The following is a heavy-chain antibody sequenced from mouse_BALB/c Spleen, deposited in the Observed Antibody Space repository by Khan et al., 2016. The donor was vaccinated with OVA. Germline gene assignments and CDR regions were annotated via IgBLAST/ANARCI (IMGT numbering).Heavy chain of an antibody. J-gene: IGHJ2*01. V-gene: IGHV3-2*02. D-gene: IGHD1-1*01. CDR2: ISYSGVT. CDR3: ARGNYYGYYFDY. Sequence: EVQLQESGPGLVKPSQSLSLTCTVTGYSITRGYAWNWIRQFPGNKLEWMGYISYSGVTSYPPSLQSRISITRDTSKNQFFLQLNSVTTENTATYYCARGNYYGYYFDYWGQGTTCTVSS. CDR1: GYSITRGYA.